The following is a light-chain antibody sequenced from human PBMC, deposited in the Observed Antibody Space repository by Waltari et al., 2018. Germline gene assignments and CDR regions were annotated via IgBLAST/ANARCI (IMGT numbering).Light chain of an antibody. J-gene: IGLJ2*01. CDR2: GKN. Sequence: SSDLTQDPDVSVALGQTVKITCQGDILRSYYGNWCRQKPGQAPELVSYGKNNRPAGLPDLFSASSSGNTASLISTGAQAEDEADYYCSSRELSGHVVFGGGTRLTVL. CDR1: ILRSYY. CDR3: SSRELSGHVV. V-gene: IGLV3-19*01.